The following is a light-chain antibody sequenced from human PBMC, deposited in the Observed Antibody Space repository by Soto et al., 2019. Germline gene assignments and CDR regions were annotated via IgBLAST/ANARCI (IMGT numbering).Light chain of an antibody. CDR1: QSVSSSY. J-gene: IGKJ2*02. Sequence: EIVLTQSPGTLSLSPGERTTLSCRASQSVSSSYLAWYQQKPGQAPRLLIYGASSRATGIPDRFSGSGSGTDFTLTISRLEPEDLAVYYCQRRSTFGQGTKLEIK. CDR3: QRRST. CDR2: GAS. V-gene: IGKV3-20*01.